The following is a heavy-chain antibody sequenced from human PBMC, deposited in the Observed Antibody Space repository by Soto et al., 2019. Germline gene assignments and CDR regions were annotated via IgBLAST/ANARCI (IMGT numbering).Heavy chain of an antibody. Sequence: ASVKVSCKTSGYTFTRNGISWVRQAPGQGIEWMGWISPNSGNTKYAQKLQGRVIMTTDTSTSTAYMELRSLRSDDTAVYYCVKDRDSNSWPSRDVWGPGTTVTVSS. CDR3: VKDRDSNSWPSRDV. D-gene: IGHD3-22*01. CDR2: ISPNSGNT. J-gene: IGHJ6*02. CDR1: GYTFTRNG. V-gene: IGHV1-18*01.